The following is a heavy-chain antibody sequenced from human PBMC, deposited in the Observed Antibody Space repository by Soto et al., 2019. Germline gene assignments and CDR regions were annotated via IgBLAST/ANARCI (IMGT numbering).Heavy chain of an antibody. CDR1: GYTFTTFW. CDR3: ARLYCSSSTCDSGFDP. V-gene: IGHV5-10-1*01. CDR2: IDPRDSYT. D-gene: IGHD2-2*01. J-gene: IGHJ5*02. Sequence: GESLKISCTGFGYTFTTFWISWVRQMPGRGLEWMGRIDPRDSYTNYSPSFQGHVTISVDKSISTAYLQWGSLKASDTAMYYCARLYCSSSTCDSGFDPWGQGTLVTVSS.